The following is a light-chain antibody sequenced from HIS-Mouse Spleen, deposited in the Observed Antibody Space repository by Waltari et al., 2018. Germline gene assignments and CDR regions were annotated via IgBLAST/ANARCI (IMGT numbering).Light chain of an antibody. V-gene: IGLV6-57*02. CDR2: EDN. CDR1: SGSIASNY. J-gene: IGLJ2*01. CDR3: QSYDSSNVV. Sequence: NFMLTQPHSVSESPGKTVTISCTGSSGSIASNYVQWYQQRPGSAPTTVIYEDNQRPSGVPERFSGSIDSSSNSASLTISGLKTEDEADYDCQSYDSSNVVFGGGTKLTVL.